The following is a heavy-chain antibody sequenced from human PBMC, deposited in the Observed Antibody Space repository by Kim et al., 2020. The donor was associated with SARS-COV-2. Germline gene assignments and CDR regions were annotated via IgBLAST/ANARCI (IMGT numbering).Heavy chain of an antibody. V-gene: IGHV3-53*01. Sequence: GGSLRLSCAASGFTVSSNYMSWVRQAPGKGLEWVSVIYSGGSTYYADSVKGRFTISRDNSKNTLYLQMNSLRAEDTAVYYCAREGNWESKVAAAGQTYYYYYGMDVWGQGTTVTVSS. CDR1: GFTVSSNY. CDR3: AREGNWESKVAAAGQTYYYYYGMDV. D-gene: IGHD6-13*01. J-gene: IGHJ6*02. CDR2: IYSGGST.